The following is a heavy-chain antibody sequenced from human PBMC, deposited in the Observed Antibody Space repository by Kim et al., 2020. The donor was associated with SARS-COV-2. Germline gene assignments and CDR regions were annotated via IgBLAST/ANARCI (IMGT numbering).Heavy chain of an antibody. CDR1: GFTFSSYA. CDR2: ISYDGSNK. CDR3: ARGSREQWLVPSY. J-gene: IGHJ4*02. D-gene: IGHD6-19*01. V-gene: IGHV3-30*04. Sequence: GGSLRLSWAASGFTFSSYAMHWVRQAPGKGLEWVAVISYDGSNKYYADSVKGRFTISRDTSKNTLYLQMNSLRAEDTAVYYCARGSREQWLVPSYWGQGT.